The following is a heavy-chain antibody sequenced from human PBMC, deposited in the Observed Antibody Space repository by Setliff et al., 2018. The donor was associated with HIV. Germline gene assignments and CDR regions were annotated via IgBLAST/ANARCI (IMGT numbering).Heavy chain of an antibody. CDR1: GSSFITYW. V-gene: IGHV5-51*01. CDR2: MNPDGSNT. CDR3: ARFYGSYDVGGFDI. J-gene: IGHJ3*02. D-gene: IGHD3-16*01. Sequence: GESLKISCKGSGSSFITYWIGWVRQRPGKGLEWMGTMNPDGSNTRYSPSFQGQVTISVDESISTAYLQWSSLKASDTAFYYCARFYGSYDVGGFDIWGQGTKVTVSS.